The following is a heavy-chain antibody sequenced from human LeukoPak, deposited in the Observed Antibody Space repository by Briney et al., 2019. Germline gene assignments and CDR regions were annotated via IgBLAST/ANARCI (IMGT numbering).Heavy chain of an antibody. CDR2: INHSGST. CDR1: GGSFSGYY. D-gene: IGHD3-22*01. Sequence: PSETLSLTCAVYGGSFSGYYWSWIRQPPGKGLEWIGEINHSGSTNYNPSLKSRVTISVDTSKNQFSLKLSSVTAADTAVYYCARDLTYYYDSSGRANWFDPWGQGTLVTVSS. V-gene: IGHV4-34*01. J-gene: IGHJ5*02. CDR3: ARDLTYYYDSSGRANWFDP.